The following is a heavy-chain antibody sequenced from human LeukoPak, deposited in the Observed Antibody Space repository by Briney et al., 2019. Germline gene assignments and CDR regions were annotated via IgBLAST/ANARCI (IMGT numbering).Heavy chain of an antibody. J-gene: IGHJ4*02. CDR1: GGSFSSSTYF. CDR3: ARGTAIDPPAY. V-gene: IGHV4-39*01. CDR2: IYYSGST. Sequence: KPSETLSLTCTVSGGSFSSSTYFWGWIRQPPGKGLEWIGSIYYSGSTYYNPSLKSRVTISVDTSKKQFSLKLYSVTAADTAVYYCARGTAIDPPAYWGQGTLVTVSS. D-gene: IGHD5-18*01.